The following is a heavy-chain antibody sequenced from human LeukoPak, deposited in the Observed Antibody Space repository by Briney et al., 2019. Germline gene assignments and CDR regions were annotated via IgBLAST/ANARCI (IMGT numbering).Heavy chain of an antibody. J-gene: IGHJ4*02. CDR3: ANLKYSSDY. V-gene: IGHV3-23*01. CDR2: VSSTGSGT. D-gene: IGHD5-18*01. Sequence: GGSLRLSCVASGFTFSTYGMSWVRQAPGKGLEWVAAVSSTGSGTYYPDSLKGRFTISRDNSKNTLYLQMNSLRAEDTAVYYCANLKYSSDYWGQGTLVTVSS. CDR1: GFTFSTYG.